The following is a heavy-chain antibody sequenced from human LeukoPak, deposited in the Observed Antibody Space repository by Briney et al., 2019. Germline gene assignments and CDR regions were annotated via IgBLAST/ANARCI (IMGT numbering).Heavy chain of an antibody. V-gene: IGHV3-23*01. CDR3: ATGGEYYYDSSGYYPDY. D-gene: IGHD3-22*01. Sequence: GGSLRLSCAASGFTFSTNAMSWVRQAPGKGVEWVSAISGSGGSTYYADSVKGRFTISRDNSKNTLYLQMNSLRAEDTAVYYCATGGEYYYDSSGYYPDYWGQGTLVTVSS. J-gene: IGHJ4*02. CDR2: ISGSGGST. CDR1: GFTFSTNA.